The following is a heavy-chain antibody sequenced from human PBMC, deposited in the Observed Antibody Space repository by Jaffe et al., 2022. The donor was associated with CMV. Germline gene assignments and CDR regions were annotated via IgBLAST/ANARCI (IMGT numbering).Heavy chain of an antibody. D-gene: IGHD4-17*01. CDR2: ISSSSSYI. V-gene: IGHV3-21*01. CDR1: GFTFSSYS. CDR3: ASTGDQTTVTIFDY. J-gene: IGHJ4*02. Sequence: EVQLVESGGGLVKPGGSLRLSCAASGFTFSSYSMNWVRQAPGKGLEWVSSISSSSSYIYYADSVKGRFTISRDNAKNSLYLQMNSLRAEDTAVYYCASTGDQTTVTIFDYWGQGTLVTVSS.